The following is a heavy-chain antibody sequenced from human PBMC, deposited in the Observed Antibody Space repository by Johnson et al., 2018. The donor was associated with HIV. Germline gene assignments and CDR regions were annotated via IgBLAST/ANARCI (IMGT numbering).Heavy chain of an antibody. J-gene: IGHJ3*02. CDR2: IYSGGST. CDR1: GFTFSNYG. D-gene: IGHD2-15*01. Sequence: QVQLVESGGGGVQPGRSLRLSCAASGFTFSNYGMHWVRQAPGKGLEWVAVIYSGGSTYYADSVKGRFTISRDNSKNTLYLQMNSLRAEDTALYYCARVLCSGGSCYSDAFDIWGQGTMVTVSS. V-gene: IGHV3-NL1*01. CDR3: ARVLCSGGSCYSDAFDI.